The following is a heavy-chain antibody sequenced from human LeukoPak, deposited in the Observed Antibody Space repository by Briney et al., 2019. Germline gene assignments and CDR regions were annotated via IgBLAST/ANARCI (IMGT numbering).Heavy chain of an antibody. CDR3: AKGGVYSGYDLSFEY. D-gene: IGHD5-12*01. CDR2: IRGRGNYV. V-gene: IGHV3-23*01. Sequence: GGSLRLSCAASGFTFSSYAMSWVRQAPGKGLEWVSSIRGRGNYVYYADSVKGRYTVSRDNSKNTLYLQMNSLRADDTAVYYCAKGGVYSGYDLSFEYWGQGTLVTVSS. J-gene: IGHJ4*02. CDR1: GFTFSSYA.